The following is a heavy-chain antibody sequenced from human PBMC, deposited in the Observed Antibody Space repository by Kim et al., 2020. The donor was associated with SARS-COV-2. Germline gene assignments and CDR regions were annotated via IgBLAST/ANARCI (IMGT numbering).Heavy chain of an antibody. CDR3: ARGGDGYLNWFDP. D-gene: IGHD5-12*01. J-gene: IGHJ5*02. Sequence: YNPTLKSRVTISVDTSKNQFSLKLSSVTAADTAVYYCARGGDGYLNWFDPWGQGTLVTVSS. V-gene: IGHV4-34*01.